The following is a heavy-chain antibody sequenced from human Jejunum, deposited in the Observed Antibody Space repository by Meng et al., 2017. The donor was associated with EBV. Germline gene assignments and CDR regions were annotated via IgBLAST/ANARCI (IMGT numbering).Heavy chain of an antibody. CDR2: LYDSGRT. CDR1: GGPVNSGNVY. J-gene: IGHJ4*02. D-gene: IGHD5-12*01. CDR3: AGLRYSGYDRAFDY. Sequence: VTHQVQDPSPVAPTQRLYLPCTVPGGPVNSGNVYWSWIRQPPGKGLEWIGYLYDSGRTNYIPSLKCRVTISLDTSKTQFSLKLSSVTAADTAVYYCAGLRYSGYDRAFDYWGQGALVTVSS. V-gene: IGHV4-61*01.